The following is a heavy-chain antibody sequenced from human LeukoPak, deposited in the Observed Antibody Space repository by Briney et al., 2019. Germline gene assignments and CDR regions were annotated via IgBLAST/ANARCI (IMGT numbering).Heavy chain of an antibody. CDR1: GGSISSGDYY. J-gene: IGHJ4*02. CDR3: ARVRLVMMGIDY. D-gene: IGHD3-16*01. CDR2: IYYSGST. V-gene: IGHV4-30-4*01. Sequence: PSETLSLTCTVSGGSISSGDYYWSWIRQPPGKGLEWIGYIYYSGSTYYNPSLKSRVTISVDTSKNQFSLKLCSVTAADTAVYYCARVRLVMMGIDYWGQGTLVTVSS.